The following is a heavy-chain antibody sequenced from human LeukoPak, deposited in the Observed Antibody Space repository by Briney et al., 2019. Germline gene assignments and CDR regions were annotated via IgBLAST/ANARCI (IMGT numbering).Heavy chain of an antibody. J-gene: IGHJ3*02. Sequence: SETLSLTCTVSGGSISSFYRSWIRQPPGKGLEWIGYMYYSGSTNYNPSLRSRVTISVDTSKNQLSLKLNSVTAADTAVYYCAREVMVRGVSAFDIWGQGAMVTVSS. CDR3: AREVMVRGVSAFDI. CDR2: MYYSGST. V-gene: IGHV4-59*01. D-gene: IGHD3-10*01. CDR1: GGSISSFY.